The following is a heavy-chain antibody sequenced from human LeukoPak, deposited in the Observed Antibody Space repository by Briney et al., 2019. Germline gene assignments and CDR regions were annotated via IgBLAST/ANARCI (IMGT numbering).Heavy chain of an antibody. D-gene: IGHD5-24*01. J-gene: IGHJ4*02. V-gene: IGHV3-23*01. CDR3: ARRYMATSAEDFDY. CDR2: ISGNGGST. CDR1: GFTFSSYA. Sequence: GGSLRLSCAASGFTFSSYATSWVRQAPGKGREWVSGISGNGGSTYYADSVKGRFTISRDNSKNTLYLQMNSLRAGDAAIYYCARRYMATSAEDFDYWGQGTLVTVSS.